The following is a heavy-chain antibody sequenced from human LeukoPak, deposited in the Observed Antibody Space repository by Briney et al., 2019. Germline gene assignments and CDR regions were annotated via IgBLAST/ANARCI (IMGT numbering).Heavy chain of an antibody. D-gene: IGHD3-22*01. V-gene: IGHV1-8*01. Sequence: ASVKVSCKASGYTFTSYDINWVRQATGQGLEWMGWMNPNSGNTGYAQKFQGRVTMTRNTSISTAYMELSSLRSEDTAVYYCARGQPKTYYYDSSGYSGGYWGQGTLVTVS. CDR3: ARGQPKTYYYDSSGYSGGY. CDR2: MNPNSGNT. J-gene: IGHJ4*02. CDR1: GYTFTSYD.